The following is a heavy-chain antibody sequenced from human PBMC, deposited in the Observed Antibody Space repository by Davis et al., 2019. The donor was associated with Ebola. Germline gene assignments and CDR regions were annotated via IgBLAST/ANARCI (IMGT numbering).Heavy chain of an antibody. V-gene: IGHV3-23*01. CDR2: TAGGGYT. Sequence: GESLKISCEASGFSFSNYAMSWVRQAPGKGLEWVSTTAGGGYTYYADSMKGRFTASRDNSRNTLYLQMNNLRGEDTAVYYCAKEGQVAGHSYFDSWGQGTLVTVSS. CDR1: GFSFSNYA. J-gene: IGHJ4*02. CDR3: AKEGQVAGHSYFDS.